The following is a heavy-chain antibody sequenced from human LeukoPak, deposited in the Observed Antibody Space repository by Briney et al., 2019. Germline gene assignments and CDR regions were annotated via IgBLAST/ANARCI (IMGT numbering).Heavy chain of an antibody. J-gene: IGHJ5*02. CDR2: ISGSGGST. D-gene: IGHD3-10*01. CDR1: GFTFSSYA. CDR3: VCGSGSSYNQNWFDP. V-gene: IGHV3-23*01. Sequence: PGGSLRLSCAASGFTFSSYAMSWVRQAPGKGLEWVSAISGSGGSTYYADSVKGRFTISRDNSKNTLYLQMNSLRAEDTAVYYCVCGSGSSYNQNWFDPWGQGTLVTVSS.